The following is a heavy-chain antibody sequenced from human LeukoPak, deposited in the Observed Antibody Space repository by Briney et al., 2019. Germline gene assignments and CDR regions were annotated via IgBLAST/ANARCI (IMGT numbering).Heavy chain of an antibody. V-gene: IGHV4-61*02. J-gene: IGHJ4*02. CDR1: GGSIGSGSYY. CDR2: IYTSGST. Sequence: SQTLSLTCTVSGGSIGSGSYYWSWIRQPAGKGLEWIGRIYTSGSTNYNPSLKSRVTISVDTSKNQFSLKLSSVTAADTAVYYCAREVALSGWYGGYFDYWGQGTLVTVSS. CDR3: AREVALSGWYGGYFDY. D-gene: IGHD6-19*01.